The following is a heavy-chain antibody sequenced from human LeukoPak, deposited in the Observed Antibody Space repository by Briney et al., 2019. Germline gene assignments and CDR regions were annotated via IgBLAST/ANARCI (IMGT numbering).Heavy chain of an antibody. Sequence: GGSLRLSCAASGFTFDDYTMHWVRQTPGKGLEWISLISWDGFSTYYAASVKGRFTISRDNSKNTLFLQMNSLRADDTAVYYCARGMTRPTDYMDVWGKGTTVTVSS. J-gene: IGHJ6*03. CDR1: GFTFDDYT. V-gene: IGHV3-43*01. D-gene: IGHD1-26*01. CDR2: ISWDGFST. CDR3: ARGMTRPTDYMDV.